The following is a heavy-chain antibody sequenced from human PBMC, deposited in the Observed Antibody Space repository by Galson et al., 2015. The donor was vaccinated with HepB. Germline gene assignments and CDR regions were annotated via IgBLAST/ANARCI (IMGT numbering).Heavy chain of an antibody. CDR1: GFTFSNAW. CDR2: IKSKTDGGTT. V-gene: IGHV3-15*01. D-gene: IGHD6-19*01. Sequence: SLRLSCAASGFTFSNAWMSWVRQAPGKGLEWVGRIKSKTDGGTTDYAAPVKGRFTISRDDSKNTLYLQMNSLKTEDTAVYYCTTDIKRIAVASIKVDPWGQGTLVTVSS. J-gene: IGHJ5*02. CDR3: TTDIKRIAVASIKVDP.